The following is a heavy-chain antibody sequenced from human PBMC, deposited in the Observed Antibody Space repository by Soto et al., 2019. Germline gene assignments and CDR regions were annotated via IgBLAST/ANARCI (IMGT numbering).Heavy chain of an antibody. CDR1: GFTFSSFS. CDR2: ISYDGSSK. CDR3: ARTTAVAGTPEFAY. J-gene: IGHJ4*02. Sequence: QLQLVESGGGVVQPGGSLRLFWVASGFTFSSFSLHWVRQAPGKGLEWLALISYDGSSKYNADSVKGRFTISRENSNNTLYLQLSSLRPEDTAVYYCARTTAVAGTPEFAYWGQGALVTVSS. V-gene: IGHV3-30-3*01. D-gene: IGHD6-19*01.